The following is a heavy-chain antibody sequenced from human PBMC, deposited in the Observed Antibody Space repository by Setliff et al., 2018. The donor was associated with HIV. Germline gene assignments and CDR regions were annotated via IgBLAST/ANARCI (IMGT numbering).Heavy chain of an antibody. D-gene: IGHD3-22*01. Sequence: GASVKVSCKASGYTFSTYGISWVRQAPGQGLEWMGGIIPMFGTANYEQKFQGRFTITADESTSTAYTELSSLRSEDTAVCYCAVRRYYDSTGYYDYWGQGTLVTAPQ. CDR1: GYTFSTYG. J-gene: IGHJ4*02. CDR3: AVRRYYDSTGYYDY. CDR2: IIPMFGTA. V-gene: IGHV1-69*13.